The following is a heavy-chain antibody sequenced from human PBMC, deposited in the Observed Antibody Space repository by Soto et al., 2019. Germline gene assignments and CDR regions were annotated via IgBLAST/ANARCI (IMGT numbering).Heavy chain of an antibody. D-gene: IGHD5-12*01. V-gene: IGHV3-7*01. CDR3: ARAYSDYDSLDY. Sequence: QPGGSLRLSCAVSGFTFSSYWMSWVRQAPGKGLEWVANIKQDGSEKYYVDSVKGRFTISRDNAKNSLYLQMNSLRAEDTAVYYCARAYSDYDSLDYWGQGTLVTVSS. CDR2: IKQDGSEK. J-gene: IGHJ4*02. CDR1: GFTFSSYW.